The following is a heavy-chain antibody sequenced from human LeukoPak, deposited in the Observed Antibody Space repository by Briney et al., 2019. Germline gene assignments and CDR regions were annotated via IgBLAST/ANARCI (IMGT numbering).Heavy chain of an antibody. CDR2: INPSGGGT. J-gene: IGHJ4*02. CDR3: ARGGVVTAYTAAFDY. CDR1: GYTFTSYY. Sequence: ASVKVSCKASGYTFTSYYLHWVRQAPGQGLEWMGIINPSGGGTSNAQNFQGRVTLTRDTSTSTVYMELSSLRSEDTAVYYCARGGVVTAYTAAFDYWGQGTLGTVSS. D-gene: IGHD2-21*02. V-gene: IGHV1-46*01.